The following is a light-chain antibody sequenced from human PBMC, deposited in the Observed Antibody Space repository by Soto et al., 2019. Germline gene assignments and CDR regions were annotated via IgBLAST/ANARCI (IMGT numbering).Light chain of an antibody. CDR1: QDISNY. V-gene: IGKV1-33*01. CDR2: DAS. J-gene: IGKJ3*01. CDR3: QQYDNLPSVFT. Sequence: DIQMTQSPSSLSASVGDRVTITCQASQDISNYLNWYQQKTGKAPKLLIYDASNLETGVPSRFSGTGSGTDFTFTISSLQPEDIATYYCQQYDNLPSVFTFGPGTKVDIK.